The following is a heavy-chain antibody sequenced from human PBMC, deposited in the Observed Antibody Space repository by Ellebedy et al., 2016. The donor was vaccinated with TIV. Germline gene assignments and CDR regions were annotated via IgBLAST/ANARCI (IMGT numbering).Heavy chain of an antibody. CDR1: GYTFTGYY. D-gene: IGHD2-2*02. J-gene: IGHJ4*02. V-gene: IGHV1-2*02. CDR2: INPNSGGT. CDR3: ARGVVVVPAALLYFDY. Sequence: ASVKVSCXASGYTFTGYYMHWVRQAPGQGLEWMGWINPNSGGTNYAQKFQGRVTMTRDTSISTAYMELSRLRSDDTAVYYCARGVVVVPAALLYFDYWGQGTLVTVSS.